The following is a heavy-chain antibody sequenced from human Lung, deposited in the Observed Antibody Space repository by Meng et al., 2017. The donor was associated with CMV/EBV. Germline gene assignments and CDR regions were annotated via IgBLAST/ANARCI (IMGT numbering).Heavy chain of an antibody. J-gene: IGHJ4*02. CDR1: GYTFTHHG. Sequence: QFPLVPCGAEVKKPGASVRVSCKASGYTFTHHGIGWIRQAPGQGLEWMGWISCYNGDTNYAQKFQGRVTMTTDTSTSTAYMDLRSLRSDDTAVYYCARDPSNTSGRYAYFDYWGQGTLVTVSS. CDR3: ARDPSNTSGRYAYFDY. D-gene: IGHD6-19*01. CDR2: ISCYNGDT. V-gene: IGHV1-18*01.